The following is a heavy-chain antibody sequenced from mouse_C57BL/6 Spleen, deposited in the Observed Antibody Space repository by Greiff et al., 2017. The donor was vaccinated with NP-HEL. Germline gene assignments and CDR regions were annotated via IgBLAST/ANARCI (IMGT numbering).Heavy chain of an antibody. V-gene: IGHV1-7*01. CDR2: INPSSGYT. CDR1: GYTFTSYW. Sequence: QVHVKQSGAELAKPGASVKLSCKASGYTFTSYWMHWVKQRPGQGLEWIGYINPSSGYTKYNPKFKDKATLTADKSSSTAYMQLSRLTYEDSEVSYCERPYYSGSSYAMDYWGQGTSVTVSS. CDR3: ERPYYSGSSYAMDY. D-gene: IGHD1-1*01. J-gene: IGHJ4*01.